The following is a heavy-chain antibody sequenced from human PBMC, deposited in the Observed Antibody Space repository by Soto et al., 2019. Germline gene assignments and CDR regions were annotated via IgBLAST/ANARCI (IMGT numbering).Heavy chain of an antibody. V-gene: IGHV4-39*02. J-gene: IGHJ5*02. CDR1: GDSISKSGHY. CDR3: TRLLTPYDQPGPSWFGP. CDR2: IDYRGST. D-gene: IGHD5-12*01. Sequence: SETLSLTCTVSGDSISKSGHYWGWIRQPPGKALEWIGGIDYRGSTLYNPSLRSRITMSIDTSKKFFSLKLTSVSASDTALYYCTRLLTPYDQPGPSWFGPWGQGTLVTVSS.